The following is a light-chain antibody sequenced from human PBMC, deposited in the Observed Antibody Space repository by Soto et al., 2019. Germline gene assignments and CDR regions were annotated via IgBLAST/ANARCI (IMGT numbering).Light chain of an antibody. Sequence: QSVLTQPASVSGSPGQSITISCIGTSSDVGGYNYVSWYQQHPGKAPKLMIYDVSDRPSGVSNRFSASKSGNTASLTISGLQAEDEADYYCCPYTSSSTPWVFGTGTKVTVL. CDR1: SSDVGGYNY. CDR3: CPYTSSSTPWV. J-gene: IGLJ1*01. CDR2: DVS. V-gene: IGLV2-14*03.